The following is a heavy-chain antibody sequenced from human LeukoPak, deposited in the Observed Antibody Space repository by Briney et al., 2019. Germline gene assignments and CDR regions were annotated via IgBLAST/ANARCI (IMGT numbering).Heavy chain of an antibody. CDR2: IYYSGST. J-gene: IGHJ4*02. Sequence: SETLSLTCAVSGYSISSAYYWGWIRQPPGKGPEWIGNIYYSGSTNYNPSLKSRVTISVDTSKNQFSLKLSSVTAADTAVYYCARHLRGYYDSSGYQPFFDYWGQGTLVTVSS. D-gene: IGHD3-22*01. CDR3: ARHLRGYYDSSGYQPFFDY. CDR1: GYSISSAYY. V-gene: IGHV4-38-2*01.